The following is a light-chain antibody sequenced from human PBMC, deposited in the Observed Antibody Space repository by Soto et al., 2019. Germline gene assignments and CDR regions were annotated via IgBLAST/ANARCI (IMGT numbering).Light chain of an antibody. CDR1: QGISTW. J-gene: IGKJ1*01. Sequence: DIQMTQTPSSVSASVGDRVTITCRASQGISTWLAWYRQKPGKAPKLLIYKASTLKSGVPSRFSGSGSGTEFTLTISSLQPDDFATYYCQHYNSYSEAFGQGTKVAIK. CDR3: QHYNSYSEA. CDR2: KAS. V-gene: IGKV1-5*03.